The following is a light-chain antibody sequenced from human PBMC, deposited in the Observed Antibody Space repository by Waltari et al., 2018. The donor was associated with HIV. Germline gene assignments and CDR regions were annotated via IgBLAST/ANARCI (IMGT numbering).Light chain of an antibody. V-gene: IGKV3-20*01. CDR3: QYYGSSPMWT. CDR1: QSVSSSY. Sequence: EIVLTQSPGTLSLSPGERVTLSCRASQSVSSSYFAWYHQKPGQAPRLLIYGASTRATGIPDRFSGSGSGTDLTLTISRLEPEDFAVYYCQYYGSSPMWTFGQGTKVEIK. CDR2: GAS. J-gene: IGKJ1*01.